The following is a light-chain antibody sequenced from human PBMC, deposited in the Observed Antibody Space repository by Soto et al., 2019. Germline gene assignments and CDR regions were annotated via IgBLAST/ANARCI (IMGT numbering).Light chain of an antibody. J-gene: IGLJ1*01. CDR3: QSYDSSPSGYV. Sequence: QSVLTQPPSVSGAPGQRVTISCTGSSSNIGAGYDVHWYQQLPGTAPKPLIYGNSNRPSGVPDRFSGSKSGTSASLAITGLQAEDEADYYCQSYDSSPSGYVFGTGTKVTAL. V-gene: IGLV1-40*01. CDR1: SSNIGAGYD. CDR2: GNS.